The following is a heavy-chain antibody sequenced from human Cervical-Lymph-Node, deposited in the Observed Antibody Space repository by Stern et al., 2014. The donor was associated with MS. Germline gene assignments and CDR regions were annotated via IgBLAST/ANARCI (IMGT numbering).Heavy chain of an antibody. J-gene: IGHJ5*02. V-gene: IGHV3-9*01. Sequence: EVQLVESGGGLVQPGRSLRLSCAASGFTFDDYGMFWVRPNPREGLEWVFGISWDSGRLGYADSVKGRFTISRDNAKNFLYLQMNSLRPEDTALYYCAKGGGDYGFGWFDPWGQGTLVTVSS. CDR1: GFTFDDYG. D-gene: IGHD4-17*01. CDR2: ISWDSGRL. CDR3: AKGGGDYGFGWFDP.